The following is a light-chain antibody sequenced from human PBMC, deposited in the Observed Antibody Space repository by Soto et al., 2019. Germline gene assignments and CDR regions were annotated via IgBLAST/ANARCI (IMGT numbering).Light chain of an antibody. CDR3: QQYNSYWT. CDR1: QSISSW. J-gene: IGKJ1*01. V-gene: IGKV1-5*01. Sequence: DIQMTQYPSTLSASVGDRVTITCRASQSISSWLAWYQQKPGKAPKLLIYDASSLESGVPSRFSGSGSGTEFTLTISILQPDDFATYYCQQYNSYWTFGQGTKVDIK. CDR2: DAS.